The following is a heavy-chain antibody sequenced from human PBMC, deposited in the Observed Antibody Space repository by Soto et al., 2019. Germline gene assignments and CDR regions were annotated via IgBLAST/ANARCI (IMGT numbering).Heavy chain of an antibody. D-gene: IGHD1-26*01. CDR2: IYYSGSS. V-gene: IGHV4-31*03. J-gene: IGHJ4*02. CDR3: ARVEGSSYYFRHDC. CDR1: GGSISSGSYH. Sequence: SETLSLTCTVSGGSISSGSYHWSWIRQHPGKGLEWIGNIYYSGSSYYNPSLKSRATISIDTSKDQFSLRLGSVTAADTAVYYRARVEGSSYYFRHDCWGRGTLVTVSA.